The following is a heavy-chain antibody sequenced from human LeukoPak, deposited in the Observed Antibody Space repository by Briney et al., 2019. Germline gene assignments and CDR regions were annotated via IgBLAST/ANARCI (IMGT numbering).Heavy chain of an antibody. Sequence: SETQSLTCTASGGSISSYYWSWIRQPPGKGLEWIGYIYYSGSTNYNPSLKSRVTISVDTSKNQFSLKLSSVTAADTAVYYCARHQGYVWGGYRRNRGAFDYWGQGTRVTVSS. CDR3: ARHQGYVWGGYRRNRGAFDY. V-gene: IGHV4-59*08. CDR2: IYYSGST. D-gene: IGHD3-16*02. CDR1: GGSISSYY. J-gene: IGHJ4*02.